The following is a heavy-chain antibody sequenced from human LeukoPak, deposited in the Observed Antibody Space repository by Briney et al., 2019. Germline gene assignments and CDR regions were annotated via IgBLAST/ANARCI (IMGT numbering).Heavy chain of an antibody. D-gene: IGHD3-16*01. CDR1: GGSMSNYF. J-gene: IGHJ4*02. CDR3: ARGQYTYDYVSAWDY. CDR2: FYYSGST. V-gene: IGHV4-59*08. Sequence: PSETLSLTCTVSGGSMSNYFWAWIRQPPGKGLEWIRYFYYSGSTHHNPSLKSRVTISLDTSKNQFSLKLNSVTAADTAVYYCARGQYTYDYVSAWDYWGQGTLVTVSS.